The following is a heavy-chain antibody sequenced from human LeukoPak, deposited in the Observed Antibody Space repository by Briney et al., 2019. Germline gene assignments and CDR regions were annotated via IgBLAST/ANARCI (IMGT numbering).Heavy chain of an antibody. J-gene: IGHJ4*02. CDR3: AKDLRITIFGVVRRGYFDY. V-gene: IGHV3-23*01. CDR2: ISGSGGST. Sequence: PGGSLRLSCAASGFTFSSYAMSWVRQAPGKGLEWVSAISGSGGSTYYADSVKGRFTISRDNSKNTLYLQMNSLRAEDTAVYYCAKDLRITIFGVVRRGYFDYWGQGTLVTVSS. CDR1: GFTFSSYA. D-gene: IGHD3-3*01.